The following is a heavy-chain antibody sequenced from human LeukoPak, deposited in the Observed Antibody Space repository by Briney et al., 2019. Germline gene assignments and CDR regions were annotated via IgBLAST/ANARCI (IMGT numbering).Heavy chain of an antibody. CDR1: GDTFSSYV. D-gene: IGHD3-9*01. J-gene: IGHJ6*02. Sequence: SVKVSCKASGDTFSSYVISWVRQAPGQGLEWMGGINPVFGTAHYAQKFQDRVTITADESRSTAYMELSSLRSEDTAVYYCAKTFLTAYDTYFYYYGLDVWGQGTPVTVSS. CDR3: AKTFLTAYDTYFYYYGLDV. V-gene: IGHV1-69*13. CDR2: INPVFGTA.